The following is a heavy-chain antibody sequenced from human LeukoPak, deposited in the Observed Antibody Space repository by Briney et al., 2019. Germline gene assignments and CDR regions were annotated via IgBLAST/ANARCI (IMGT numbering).Heavy chain of an antibody. CDR2: ISSSSSYI. D-gene: IGHD6-6*01. Sequence: GGSLRLSCAASGFTFSSYSMNWVRQAPGKGLEWVLSISSSSSYIYYADSVKGRFTISRDNAKNSLYLQMNSLRAEDTAVYYCARDSGVSSSFDYWGQGTLVTVSS. J-gene: IGHJ4*02. V-gene: IGHV3-21*01. CDR1: GFTFSSYS. CDR3: ARDSGVSSSFDY.